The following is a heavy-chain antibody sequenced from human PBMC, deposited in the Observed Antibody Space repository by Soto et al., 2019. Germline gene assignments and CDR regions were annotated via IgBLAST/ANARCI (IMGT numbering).Heavy chain of an antibody. V-gene: IGHV3-7*03. CDR2: IKQDGSEK. D-gene: IGHD3-16*01. J-gene: IGHJ6*03. CDR1: GFTFSSYW. Sequence: GGSLRLSCAASGFTFSSYWMSWVRQAPGKGLEWVANIKQDGSEKYYVDSVKGRFTISRDNAKNSLYLQMNILRGEDTAVYYCSRDLGKGALSYYYYMDVWGKGTTVTVSS. CDR3: SRDLGKGALSYYYYMDV.